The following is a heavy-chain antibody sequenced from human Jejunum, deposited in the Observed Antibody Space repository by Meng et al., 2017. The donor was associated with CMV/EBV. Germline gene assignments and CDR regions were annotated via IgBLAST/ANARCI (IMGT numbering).Heavy chain of an antibody. Sequence: VRQAPGRRLEWVSANEKSWSFTESADSVTGRFTIARDNAKNSLYLQMNSLRAEDTAVYYCARDVYDVVPAALNNNYYYGMDVWGKG. CDR2: NEKSWSFT. CDR3: ARDVYDVVPAALNNNYYYGMDV. V-gene: IGHV3-21*01. J-gene: IGHJ6*04. D-gene: IGHD2-2*01.